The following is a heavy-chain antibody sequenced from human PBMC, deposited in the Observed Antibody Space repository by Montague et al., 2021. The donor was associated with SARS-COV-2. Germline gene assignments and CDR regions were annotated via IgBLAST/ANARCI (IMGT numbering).Heavy chain of an antibody. CDR1: GASVTSTNW. CDR2: IYHTGNT. Sequence: ETLSLTCGVSGASVTSTNWWSWVRQPTGKGLEWIGEIYHTGNTNYSPSLKNRVSISLDKSKNQLSLRLNSVTAADTAVYCCASPKEGSGYYRPFDYWGQGILVTVSS. J-gene: IGHJ4*02. CDR3: ASPKEGSGYYRPFDY. V-gene: IGHV4-4*01. D-gene: IGHD3-22*01.